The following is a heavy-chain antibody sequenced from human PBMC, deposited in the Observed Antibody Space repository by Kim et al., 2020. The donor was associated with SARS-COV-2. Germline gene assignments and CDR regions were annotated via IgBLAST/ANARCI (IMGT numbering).Heavy chain of an antibody. D-gene: IGHD6-13*01. CDR1: GFTFSSYA. V-gene: IGHV3-23*01. CDR3: IAAAGTYYYYGMDV. CDR2: ISGSGGST. J-gene: IGHJ6*02. Sequence: GGSLRLSCAASGFTFSSYAMSWVRQAPGKGLEWVSAISGSGGSTYYADSVKGRFTISRDNSKNTLYLQMNSLRAEDTAVYYCIAAAGTYYYYGMDVWGQGTTVTVSS.